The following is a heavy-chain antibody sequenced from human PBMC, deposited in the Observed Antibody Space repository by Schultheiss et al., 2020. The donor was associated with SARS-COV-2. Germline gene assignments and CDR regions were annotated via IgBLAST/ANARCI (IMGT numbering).Heavy chain of an antibody. D-gene: IGHD6-19*01. CDR1: GFTFSSYW. CDR2: IYSGGST. CDR3: ARDSQAVAGTGWFDP. J-gene: IGHJ5*02. V-gene: IGHV3-53*01. Sequence: GESLKISYAASGFTFSSYWMHWVRQAPGKGLEWVSVIYSGGSTYYADSVKGRFTISRDNAKNSLYLQMNSLRAEDTAVYYCARDSQAVAGTGWFDPWGQGTLVTVSS.